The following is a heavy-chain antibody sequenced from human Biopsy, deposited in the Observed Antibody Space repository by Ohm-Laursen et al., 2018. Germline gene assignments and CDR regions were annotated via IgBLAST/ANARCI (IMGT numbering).Heavy chain of an antibody. D-gene: IGHD6-19*01. V-gene: IGHV3-30*18. CDR3: TKERRGWYSER. J-gene: IGHJ4*02. CDR1: GFTFSDYA. CDR2: ITHDGSKT. Sequence: SLRLSCSASGFTFSDYAMHWVRQAPGKGLEWVAIITHDGSKTYYADSVEGRFTLSRDQFKSTVYLQLNSLRTEDTAIYYCTKERRGWYSERWGQGTLSPSPQ.